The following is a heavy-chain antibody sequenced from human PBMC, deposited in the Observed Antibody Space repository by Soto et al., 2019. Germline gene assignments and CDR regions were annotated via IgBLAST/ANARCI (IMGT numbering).Heavy chain of an antibody. CDR1: GYTFTSYD. D-gene: IGHD4-17*01. J-gene: IGHJ4*02. CDR2: MNPNSGNA. Sequence: ASVKVSCKASGYTFTSYDINWVRQATGQGLEWMGWMNPNSGNAGYAQKFQGRVTMTRNTSISTAYMELSSLRSEDTAVYYCARGEFFEGYGDYYFDYWGQGTLVTVSS. V-gene: IGHV1-8*01. CDR3: ARGEFFEGYGDYYFDY.